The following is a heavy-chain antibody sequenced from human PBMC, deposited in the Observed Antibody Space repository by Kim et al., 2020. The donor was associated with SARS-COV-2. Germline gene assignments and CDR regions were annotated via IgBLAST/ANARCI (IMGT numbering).Heavy chain of an antibody. D-gene: IGHD1-26*01. CDR2: INNVGSFI. V-gene: IGHV3-48*03. J-gene: IGHJ3*02. CDR1: GFAFSGHK. CDR3: ARISWVNAFDI. Sequence: GGSLILSCTASGFAFSGHKMDWVRQAPGKGLEWISYINNVGSFIHYADSVKGRFTISRDNAKNSLYLQMNSLRAEDTAVYYCARISWVNAFDIWGQGTMVTVPS.